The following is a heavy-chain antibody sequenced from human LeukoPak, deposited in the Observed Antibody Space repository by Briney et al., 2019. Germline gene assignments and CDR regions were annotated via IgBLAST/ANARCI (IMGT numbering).Heavy chain of an antibody. D-gene: IGHD3-10*01. Sequence: ASVKVSCKASGYTFTSYYLHWVRQAPGQGLEWMGVITASGGGTTYAQKFQGRVTMTEDTSTDTAYMELSSLRPEDTAVYYCTTWQGSMETMVRDSWGQGTLVTVSS. CDR2: ITASGGGT. V-gene: IGHV1-46*01. CDR1: GYTFTSYY. CDR3: TTWQGSMETMVRDS. J-gene: IGHJ4*02.